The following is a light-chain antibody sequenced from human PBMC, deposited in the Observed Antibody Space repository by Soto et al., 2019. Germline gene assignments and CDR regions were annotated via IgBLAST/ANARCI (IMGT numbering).Light chain of an antibody. CDR3: HQSSTWRT. CDR1: QSVSSY. J-gene: IGKJ1*01. V-gene: IGKV3-11*01. CDR2: DAS. Sequence: EIELTQSPASLSLSPGERATLTCRASQSVSSYLAWYQQKPGKAPRLLIYDASNRSTGLPARFSGSGSATVSTPTISSLEAEDFADYYYHQSSTWRTFGQGTKVEIK.